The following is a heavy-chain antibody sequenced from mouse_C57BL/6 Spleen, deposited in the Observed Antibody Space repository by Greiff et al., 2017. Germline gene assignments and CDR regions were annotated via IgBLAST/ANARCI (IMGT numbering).Heavy chain of an antibody. D-gene: IGHD1-1*01. J-gene: IGHJ4*01. CDR1: GFTFSSYA. Sequence: EVKLMESGGGLVKPGGSLKLSCAASGFTFSSYAMSWVRQTPEKRLEWVATISDGGSYTYYPDNVKGRFTISRDNAKNNLYLQMSHLKSEDTAMYYCARDITTVAYAMDYWGQGTSVTVSS. CDR3: ARDITTVAYAMDY. CDR2: ISDGGSYT. V-gene: IGHV5-4*01.